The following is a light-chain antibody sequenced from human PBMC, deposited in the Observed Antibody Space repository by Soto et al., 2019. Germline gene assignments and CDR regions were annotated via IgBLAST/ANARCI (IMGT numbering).Light chain of an antibody. CDR2: GAS. V-gene: IGKV3-20*01. CDR1: QSVSSSY. CDR3: KQYGSSPPLT. J-gene: IGKJ4*01. Sequence: EIVLTQSPGTLSLSPGERATLSCRASQSVSSSYLAWYQQKPGQAPRLLIYGASSRATGIPDRFSGSGSGTDFTLTISRLETEDFAVYYCKQYGSSPPLTFGGGTKVEI.